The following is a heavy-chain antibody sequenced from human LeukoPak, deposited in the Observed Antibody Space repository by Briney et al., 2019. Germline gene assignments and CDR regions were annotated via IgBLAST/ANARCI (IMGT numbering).Heavy chain of an antibody. CDR3: AKGVGPYPGGSDY. D-gene: IGHD3-10*01. Sequence: QPGGSLRLSCAASGFTFSSYAMHWVRQAPGKGLEWVAVISYDGSNKYYADSVKGRFTISRDNSKNTLCLQMNSLRAEDTAVYYCAKGVGPYPGGSDYWGQGTLVTVSS. CDR2: ISYDGSNK. CDR1: GFTFSSYA. V-gene: IGHV3-30*04. J-gene: IGHJ4*02.